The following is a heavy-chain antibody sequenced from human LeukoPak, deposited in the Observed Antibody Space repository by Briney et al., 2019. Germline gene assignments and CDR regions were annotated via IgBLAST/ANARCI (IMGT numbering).Heavy chain of an antibody. V-gene: IGHV1-69*13. D-gene: IGHD7-27*01. CDR3: AREAPWDYYYGMDV. CDR1: GYTFTSYY. CDR2: IIPIFGTA. Sequence: ASVKVSCKASGYTFTSYYMHWVRQAPGQGLEWMGGIIPIFGTANYAQKFQGRVTITADESTSTAYMELSSLRSEDTAVYYCAREAPWDYYYGMDVWGQGTTVTVSS. J-gene: IGHJ6*02.